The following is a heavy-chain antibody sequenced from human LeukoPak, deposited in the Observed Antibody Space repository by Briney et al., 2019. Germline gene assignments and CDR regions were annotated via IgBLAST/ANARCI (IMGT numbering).Heavy chain of an antibody. CDR2: AYYSWST. Sequence: SETLSLTCTVSGDSISTDCGTWIRHPPGKGLEWNGYAYYSWSTNYNRSLQSRVTMSVDTSKSQFSLNLSSVTAADTAVYYCARGYGSVSSSYYYGLDVWGQGTTVTVSS. D-gene: IGHD3-10*01. CDR3: ARGYGSVSSSYYYGLDV. J-gene: IGHJ6*02. CDR1: GDSISTDC. V-gene: IGHV4-59*08.